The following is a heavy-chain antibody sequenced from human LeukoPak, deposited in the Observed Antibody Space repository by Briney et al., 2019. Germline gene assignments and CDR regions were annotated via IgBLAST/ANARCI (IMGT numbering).Heavy chain of an antibody. V-gene: IGHV1-18*01. CDR3: ARDMTTNWFDP. J-gene: IGHJ5*02. CDR2: ISAYNGNT. Sequence: ASVKVSCKASGHTFTSYGISWVRQAPGQGLEWMGWISAYNGNTNYAQKLQGRVTMTTGTSTSTAYMELRSLRSDDTAVYYCARDMTTNWFDPWGQGTLVTVSS. D-gene: IGHD4-11*01. CDR1: GHTFTSYG.